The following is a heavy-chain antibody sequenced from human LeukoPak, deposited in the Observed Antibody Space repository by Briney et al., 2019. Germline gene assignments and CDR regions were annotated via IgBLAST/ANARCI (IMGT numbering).Heavy chain of an antibody. J-gene: IGHJ4*02. V-gene: IGHV3-23*01. D-gene: IGHD3-22*01. CDR2: ISGSGGST. Sequence: PGGSLRLSCAASGFTFSSYAMSWVRQAPGKGLEWVSAISGSGGSTYYADSVKGRLTISRDNSKNALYLQMNSLRAEDTAVYYCAKTPVYYFDSSGLDYWGQGTLVTVSS. CDR3: AKTPVYYFDSSGLDY. CDR1: GFTFSSYA.